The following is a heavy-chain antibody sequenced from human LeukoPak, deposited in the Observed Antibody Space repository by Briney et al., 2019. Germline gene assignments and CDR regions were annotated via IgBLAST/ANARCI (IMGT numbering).Heavy chain of an antibody. V-gene: IGHV3-21*04. Sequence: GGTLRLSCAASGFTFSSYTKNWVRHAPAKGLEEGSSISCSSSYIYCADSVKDRFTISRDNSKNTLYLQMNSLRAEDTAMYYCTRDTYDLWGQGTMVTASS. CDR2: ISCSSSYI. CDR3: TRDTYDL. J-gene: IGHJ3*01. CDR1: GFTFSSYT.